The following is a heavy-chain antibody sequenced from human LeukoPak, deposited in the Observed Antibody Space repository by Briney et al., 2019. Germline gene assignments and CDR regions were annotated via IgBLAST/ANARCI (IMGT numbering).Heavy chain of an antibody. Sequence: GGSLRLSCAASGFSFSDYWMTWVRQAPGKGLERVAHIKQDGSEKYYVDSIKGRFTISRDNAKNLVYPQMNSLRAEDTAVYYCARGWNYAFRFDYWGQGTLVTVSS. CDR2: IKQDGSEK. J-gene: IGHJ4*02. D-gene: IGHD1-7*01. CDR1: GFSFSDYW. V-gene: IGHV3-7*01. CDR3: ARGWNYAFRFDY.